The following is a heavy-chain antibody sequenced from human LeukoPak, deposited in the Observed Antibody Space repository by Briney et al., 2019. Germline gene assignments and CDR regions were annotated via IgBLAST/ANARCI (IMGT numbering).Heavy chain of an antibody. V-gene: IGHV4-34*01. CDR3: ARGIRYYYYMDV. J-gene: IGHJ6*03. CDR2: INHSGST. CDR1: GGSFSGYY. D-gene: IGHD5-18*01. Sequence: SETLSLTCAVYGGSFSGYYWSWIRQPPGKGLEWIGEINHSGSTNYNPSLKSQVTISVDTSKNQFSLKLSSVTAADTAVYYCARGIRYYYYMDVWGKGTTVTVSS.